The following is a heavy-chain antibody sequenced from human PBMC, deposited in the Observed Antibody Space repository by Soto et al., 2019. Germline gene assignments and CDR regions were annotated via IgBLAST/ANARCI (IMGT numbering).Heavy chain of an antibody. CDR1: GFTFSSYS. D-gene: IGHD3-22*01. J-gene: IGHJ2*01. CDR2: ISSSSSYI. CDR3: ARVPITMIVETGWYFDL. Sequence: GGSLRLSCAASGFTFSSYSMNWVRQAPGKGLEWVSSISSSSSYIYYADSVKGRFTISRDNAKNSLYLQMNSLRAEDTAVYYCARVPITMIVETGWYFDLWGRGTPVTVSS. V-gene: IGHV3-21*01.